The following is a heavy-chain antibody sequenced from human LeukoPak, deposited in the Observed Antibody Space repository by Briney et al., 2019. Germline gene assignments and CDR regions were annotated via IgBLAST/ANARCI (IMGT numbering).Heavy chain of an antibody. CDR2: IYYGGTT. CDR3: ASRTMGTKSIDY. Sequence: PSETLPLTCTVSGGSISRSSYWWDWIRQPPGKGLEWIGSIYYGGTTYYNPSLKSRVTISVDTSKMQFSLKLSSVTAGDTAVYYCASRTMGTKSIDYWGQGTLVTVSS. CDR1: GGSISRSSYW. D-gene: IGHD1-7*01. J-gene: IGHJ4*02. V-gene: IGHV4-39*01.